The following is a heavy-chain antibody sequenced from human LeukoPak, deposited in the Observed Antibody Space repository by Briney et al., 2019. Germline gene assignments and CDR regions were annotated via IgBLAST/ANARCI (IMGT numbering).Heavy chain of an antibody. V-gene: IGHV4-59*08. Sequence: SETLSLTCTVSGGSISDYYWNWMRQPPGKGLEWIGYIYYSGRTNYNPSLKSRVTISVDTSKNQFSLKLTSVTAADTAIYYCARVDILVVPSTNFDYWGRGTLVTVSS. CDR3: ARVDILVVPSTNFDY. CDR2: IYYSGRT. CDR1: GGSISDYY. D-gene: IGHD2-2*03. J-gene: IGHJ4*02.